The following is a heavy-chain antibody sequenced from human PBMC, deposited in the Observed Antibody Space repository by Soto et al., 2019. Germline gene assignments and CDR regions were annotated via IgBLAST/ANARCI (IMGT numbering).Heavy chain of an antibody. CDR2: ISAYNGNT. J-gene: IGHJ6*02. Sequence: QVQLVQSGAEVTKPGASVKVSCKASRYNFRSYGISWVRQAPGQGLEWMGWISAYNGNTNYAQKFQGRVTLTTDTTTTTAYMELRSLTSDDTAVYYCATLGYCSGGRCSTLAQYFYGMDVWGPGTAVTVSS. D-gene: IGHD2-15*01. V-gene: IGHV1-18*01. CDR1: RYNFRSYG. CDR3: ATLGYCSGGRCSTLAQYFYGMDV.